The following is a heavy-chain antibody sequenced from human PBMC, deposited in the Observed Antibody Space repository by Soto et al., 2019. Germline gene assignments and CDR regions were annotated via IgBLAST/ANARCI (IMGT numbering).Heavy chain of an antibody. J-gene: IGHJ4*02. CDR1: VYTFAIYG. CDR3: ARARLLVLGLAL. V-gene: IGHV1-18*01. D-gene: IGHD3-10*01. Sequence: ASVTVSCTASVYTFAIYGIICVRQAPGQGLEWMGWISAYNGNTNYAQKLQGRVTMTTDTSSSTAYMELRSLRSDDTAVYYCARARLLVLGLALWGQGTLVTVSS. CDR2: ISAYNGNT.